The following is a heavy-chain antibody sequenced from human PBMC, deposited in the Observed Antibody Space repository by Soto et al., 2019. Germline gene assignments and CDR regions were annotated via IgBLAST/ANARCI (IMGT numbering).Heavy chain of an antibody. V-gene: IGHV1-69*13. Sequence: SVKVSCKASGGTFSSYAISWVRQAPGQGLEWMGGIIPIFGTANYAQKFQGRVTITADESTSTAYMELSSLRSEDTAVYYCARGRWEVRQLWLPQWGQGTLVTVSS. CDR1: GGTFSSYA. J-gene: IGHJ4*02. CDR2: IIPIFGTA. CDR3: ARGRWEVRQLWLPQ. D-gene: IGHD5-18*01.